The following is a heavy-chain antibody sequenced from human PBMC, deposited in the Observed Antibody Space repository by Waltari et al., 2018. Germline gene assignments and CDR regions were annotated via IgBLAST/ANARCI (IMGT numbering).Heavy chain of an antibody. V-gene: IGHV4-31*03. D-gene: IGHD2-2*01. CDR1: GGSISSGSYY. CDR3: ARANQLLPSYYYYYYMDV. CDR2: IYYSGST. J-gene: IGHJ6*03. Sequence: QVQLQESGPGLVKPSQTLSLTCTVSGGSISSGSYYWSWIRQPAGKGLEWIGYIYYSGSTYYNPSLKSRVTISVDTSKNQFSLKLSSVTAADTAVYYCARANQLLPSYYYYYYMDVWGKGTTVTVSS.